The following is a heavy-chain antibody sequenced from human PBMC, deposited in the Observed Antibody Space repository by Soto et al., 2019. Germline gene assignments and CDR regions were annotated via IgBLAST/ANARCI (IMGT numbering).Heavy chain of an antibody. D-gene: IGHD6-19*01. CDR2: ISYDGTNK. V-gene: IGHV3-30-3*01. CDR1: GFSPSISP. J-gene: IGHJ4*02. CDR3: ARDPKTSSGQHWAFHYFDS. Sequence: QVQLLESGGGVVQPGRSLRLACAAYGFSPSISPMHWVRQAPGKGPEWVALISYDGTNKFYADSVKGRVTISRDNSTSTLYLQVDSLRPEDAAVYYCARDPKTSSGQHWAFHYFDSWGQGTLVTVSS.